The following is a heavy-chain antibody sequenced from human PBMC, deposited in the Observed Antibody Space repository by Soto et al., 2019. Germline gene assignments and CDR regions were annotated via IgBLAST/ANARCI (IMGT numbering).Heavy chain of an antibody. CDR2: INPSGGST. Sequence: QVQLVQSGAEVKKPGASVKVSCKASGYTFTSYYMHWVRQAPGQGLEWMGIINPSGGSTSYAQKFQGSVTMTRDTSTSTVYMELSSLRSEDTAVYYCVQVVGWGQDAFDIWGQGTMVTVSS. J-gene: IGHJ3*02. CDR3: VQVVGWGQDAFDI. CDR1: GYTFTSYY. V-gene: IGHV1-46*01. D-gene: IGHD6-6*01.